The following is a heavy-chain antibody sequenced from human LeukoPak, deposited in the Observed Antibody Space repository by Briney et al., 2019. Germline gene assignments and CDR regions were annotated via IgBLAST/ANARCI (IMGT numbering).Heavy chain of an antibody. CDR2: INHSGST. J-gene: IGHJ5*02. Sequence: SETLSLTCAVYGGSFSGYYWSWIRQPPGKGLEWIGEINHSGSTNYNPSLKSRVTISVDTSKNQFSLKLSSVTAADTAVYYCARSYPYYYGSSGYQSDWFDPWGQGTLVTVSS. CDR3: ARSYPYYYGSSGYQSDWFDP. D-gene: IGHD3-22*01. V-gene: IGHV4-34*01. CDR1: GGSFSGYY.